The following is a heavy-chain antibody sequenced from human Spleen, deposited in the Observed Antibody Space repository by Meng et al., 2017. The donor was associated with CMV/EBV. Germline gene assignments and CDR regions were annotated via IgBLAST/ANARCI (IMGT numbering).Heavy chain of an antibody. D-gene: IGHD2/OR15-2a*01. Sequence: EVQLVEYGGGLVKPGGSLRLSCSVSGLTFTDAWMTWVRKAPGKGLGLVGRIKSKCSGETTDYSAPVKGRFTISRDDSKNTVYLQMNGLKIEDTAVYFCTHCCDFYETVGRWGQGTLVTVSS. J-gene: IGHJ4*02. CDR1: GLTFTDAW. CDR3: THCCDFYETVGR. CDR2: IKSKCSGETT. V-gene: IGHV3-15*01.